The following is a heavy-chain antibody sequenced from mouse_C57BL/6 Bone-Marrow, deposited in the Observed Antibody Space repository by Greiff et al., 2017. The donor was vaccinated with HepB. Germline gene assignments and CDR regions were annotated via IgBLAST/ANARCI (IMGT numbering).Heavy chain of an antibody. CDR3: ARDGAYDGYYRAWFAY. J-gene: IGHJ3*01. Sequence: VHLVESDAELVKPGASVKISCKVSGYTFTDHTIHWMKQRPEQGLEWIGYIYPRDGSTKYNEKFKGKATLTADKSSSTAYMQLNSLTSEDSAVYFCARDGAYDGYYRAWFAYWGQGTLVTVSA. CDR1: GYTFTDHT. CDR2: IYPRDGST. D-gene: IGHD2-3*01. V-gene: IGHV1-78*01.